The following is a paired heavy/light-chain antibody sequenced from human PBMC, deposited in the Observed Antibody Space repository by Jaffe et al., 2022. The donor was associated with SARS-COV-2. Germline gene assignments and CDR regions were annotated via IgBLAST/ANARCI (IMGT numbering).Heavy chain of an antibody. J-gene: IGHJ6*03. CDR2: IYYSGST. Sequence: QLQLQESGPGLVKPSETLSLTCTVSGGSISSSSYYWGWIRQPPGKGLEWIGSIYYSGSTYYNPSLKSRVTISVDTSKNQFSLKLSSVTAADTAVYYCARLAYCSGGSCFYYYYYMDVWGKGTTVTVSS. D-gene: IGHD2-15*01. V-gene: IGHV4-39*01. CDR3: ARLAYCSGGSCFYYYYYMDV. CDR1: GGSISSSSYY.
Light chain of an antibody. CDR3: QSADSSGTDVV. Sequence: SYELTQPPSVSVSPGQTARITCSADALPKQYAYWYQQKPGQAPVLVIYKDSERPSGIPERFSGSSSGTTVTLTISGVQAEDEADYYCQSADSSGTDVVFGGGTKLTVL. J-gene: IGLJ2*01. V-gene: IGLV3-25*03. CDR2: KDS. CDR1: ALPKQY.